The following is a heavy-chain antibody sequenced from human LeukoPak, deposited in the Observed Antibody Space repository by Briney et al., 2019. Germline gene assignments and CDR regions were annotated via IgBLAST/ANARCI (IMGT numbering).Heavy chain of an antibody. V-gene: IGHV3-21*01. CDR3: ARVLNDYGDYVFDY. J-gene: IGHJ4*02. D-gene: IGHD4-17*01. CDR2: ISSSSSYI. CDR1: GFTFSIYT. Sequence: GGSLRLSCAASGFTFSIYTMNWVRQAPGKGLEWVSSISSSSSYIYYADSLKGRFTISRDNTKNSLYLQMNSLRAEDTAVYYCARVLNDYGDYVFDYWGQGTLVTVSS.